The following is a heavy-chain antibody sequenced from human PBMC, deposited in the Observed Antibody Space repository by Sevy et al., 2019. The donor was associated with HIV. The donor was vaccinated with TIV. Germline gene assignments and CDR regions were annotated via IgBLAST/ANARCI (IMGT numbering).Heavy chain of an antibody. V-gene: IGHV3-30*09. D-gene: IGHD2-8*01. CDR3: ARNAAWPTMVARLDL. CDR2: IAYDGNKK. J-gene: IGHJ5*02. CDR1: GFTFTDHA. Sequence: GGSLRLSCAASGFTFTDHALHWVRQAPGKGLEWVALIAYDGNKKYYAESVKDRFVISRDNSNNTLYLQLNSLRSEDTAIYFCARNAAWPTMVARLDLWGQGTLVTVSS.